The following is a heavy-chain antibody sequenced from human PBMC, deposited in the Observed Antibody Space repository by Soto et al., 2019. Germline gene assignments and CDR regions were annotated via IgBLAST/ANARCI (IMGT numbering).Heavy chain of an antibody. CDR2: IYYSGST. Sequence: SETLSLTCTVSGGSISSYYWSWIRQPPGKGLEWIGYIYYSGSTNYNPSLKSRVTISVDTSKNQFSLKLSSVTAADTAVYYCARDSLLTPIAAAGTYYYYGMDVWGQGTTVTVSS. D-gene: IGHD6-13*01. CDR1: GGSISSYY. CDR3: ARDSLLTPIAAAGTYYYYGMDV. V-gene: IGHV4-59*01. J-gene: IGHJ6*02.